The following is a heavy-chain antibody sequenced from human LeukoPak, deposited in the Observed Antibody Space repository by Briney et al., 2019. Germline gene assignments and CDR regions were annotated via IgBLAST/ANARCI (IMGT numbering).Heavy chain of an antibody. CDR3: ARGSPGIAVAGPVMDV. D-gene: IGHD6-19*01. V-gene: IGHV3-30*04. J-gene: IGHJ6*03. CDR2: ISYDGSNK. Sequence: GGSLRLSCAASGFTFSSYEMNWVRQAPGKGLEWVAVISYDGSNKYYADSVKGRFTISRDNSKNTLYLQMNSLRAEDTAVYYCARGSPGIAVAGPVMDVWGKGTTVTVSS. CDR1: GFTFSSYE.